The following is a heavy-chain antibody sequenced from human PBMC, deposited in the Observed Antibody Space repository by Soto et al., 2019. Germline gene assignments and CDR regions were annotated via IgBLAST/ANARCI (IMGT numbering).Heavy chain of an antibody. D-gene: IGHD3-3*01. V-gene: IGHV1-69*01. Sequence: QVQLVQSGAEVKKPGSSVKVSCKASGGTFSSYAISWVRQAPGQGLEWIGGIIPIFGTANYAQKFQGRVTITADESTSTAYMELSSLRSEDTAVYYCARDPGAFWSGFGYYGMDVWGQGTTVTVSS. J-gene: IGHJ6*02. CDR1: GGTFSSYA. CDR3: ARDPGAFWSGFGYYGMDV. CDR2: IIPIFGTA.